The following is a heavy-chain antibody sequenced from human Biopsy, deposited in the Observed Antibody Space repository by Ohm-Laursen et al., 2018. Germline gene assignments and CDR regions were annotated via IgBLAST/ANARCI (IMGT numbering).Heavy chain of an antibody. D-gene: IGHD2-15*01. J-gene: IGHJ3*02. V-gene: IGHV3-9*01. Sequence: SLRLSCAASGFIFDDYAMHWVRQAPGKGLEWVSGISWNSVGIGYADSVKGRFTISKDNAKNFLYLEMNNLRPEDTALYYCAKIHCSGGSCYPNAFDMWGHGTRVTVS. CDR1: GFIFDDYA. CDR3: AKIHCSGGSCYPNAFDM. CDR2: ISWNSVGI.